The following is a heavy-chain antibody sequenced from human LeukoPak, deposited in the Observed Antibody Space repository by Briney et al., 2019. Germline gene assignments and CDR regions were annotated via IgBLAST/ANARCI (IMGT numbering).Heavy chain of an antibody. CDR3: ARVVVVAASPIDY. CDR1: GGSMNTHY. J-gene: IGHJ4*02. Sequence: SEILSLTCSVSGGSMNTHYWNWIRQPAGKGLEWIGRIYTSGSTNHNPSLKSRVIMSLDTSKSQFSLSLSSVTAADTAVYYCARVVVVAASPIDYWGQGTLVTVSS. CDR2: IYTSGST. D-gene: IGHD2-15*01. V-gene: IGHV4-4*07.